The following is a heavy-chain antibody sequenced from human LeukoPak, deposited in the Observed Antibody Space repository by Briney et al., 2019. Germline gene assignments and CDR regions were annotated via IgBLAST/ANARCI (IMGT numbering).Heavy chain of an antibody. CDR2: IKQDGREK. CDR3: ARVEDYDILTGFDY. CDR1: GFTFSTYW. D-gene: IGHD3-9*01. Sequence: PGGSLRLSCAASGFTFSTYWMSWFRQAPGRGLEWGANIKQDGREKYYVDSVKGRFTISRDNAKNSLYLQMNSLRAEDTAVYYCARVEDYDILTGFDYWGQGTLVTVSS. J-gene: IGHJ4*02. V-gene: IGHV3-7*01.